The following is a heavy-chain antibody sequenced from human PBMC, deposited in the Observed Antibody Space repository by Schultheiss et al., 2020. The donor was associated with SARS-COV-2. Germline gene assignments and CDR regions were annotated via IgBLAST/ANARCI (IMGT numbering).Heavy chain of an antibody. CDR2: ISYDGSNK. Sequence: GESLKISCAASGFTFIDCGMHWVRQAPGKGLEWVAVISYDGSNKYYADSVKGRFTISRDNSKNTLYLQMDSLRAEDTAVYYCAKSLSGYCSTTSCSSTYSYYYYAMNVWGQGTTVTVSS. CDR3: AKSLSGYCSTTSCSSTYSYYYYAMNV. V-gene: IGHV3-30*18. D-gene: IGHD2-2*03. CDR1: GFTFIDCG. J-gene: IGHJ6*02.